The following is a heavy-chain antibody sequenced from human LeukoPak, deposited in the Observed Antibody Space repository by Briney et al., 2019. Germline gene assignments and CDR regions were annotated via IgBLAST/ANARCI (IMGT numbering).Heavy chain of an antibody. CDR2: IWYDGSNK. D-gene: IGHD6-13*01. CDR1: GFTFSSYA. J-gene: IGHJ4*02. CDR3: AKAGSVVLYSSSWLAWFDY. V-gene: IGHV3-33*06. Sequence: PGGSLRLSCAASGFTFSSYAMHWVRQAPGKGLEWVAVIWYDGSNKYYADSVKGRFTISRDNSKNTLYPQMNSLRAEDTAVYYCAKAGSVVLYSSSWLAWFDYWGQGTLVTVSS.